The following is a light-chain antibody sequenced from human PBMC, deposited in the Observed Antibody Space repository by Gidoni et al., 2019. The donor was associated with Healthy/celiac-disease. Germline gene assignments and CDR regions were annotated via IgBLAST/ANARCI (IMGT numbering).Light chain of an antibody. CDR2: GKN. Sequence: SSELTQDPAVSFAFGQTVRITCQGDSLRSYYASWYQQKPGQAPVLVIYGKNNRPSGIPDRFSGSSSGNTASLTITGAQAEDEADYYCNSRDSSGQLRVFGGGTKLTVL. V-gene: IGLV3-19*01. J-gene: IGLJ2*01. CDR3: NSRDSSGQLRV. CDR1: SLRSYY.